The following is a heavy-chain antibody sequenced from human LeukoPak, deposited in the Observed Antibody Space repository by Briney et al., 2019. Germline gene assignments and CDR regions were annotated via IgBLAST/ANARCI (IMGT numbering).Heavy chain of an antibody. V-gene: IGHV4-34*01. Sequence: SETLSLTCAVYGGSFSGYYWSWIRQPPGKGLEWIGEINHSGSTNYNPSLKSRVTISVDTSKNQFSLKLSSVTAADTAVYYCARDRAYGGFGEFNYYYMDVWGKGTTVTVSS. CDR2: INHSGST. CDR3: ARDRAYGGFGEFNYYYMDV. CDR1: GGSFSGYY. D-gene: IGHD3-10*01. J-gene: IGHJ6*03.